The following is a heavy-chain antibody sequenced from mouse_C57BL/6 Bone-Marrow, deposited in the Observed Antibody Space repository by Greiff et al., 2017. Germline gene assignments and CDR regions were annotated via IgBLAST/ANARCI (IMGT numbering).Heavy chain of an antibody. CDR1: GYTFTDYN. Sequence: EVQLQQSGPELVKPGASVKMSCKASGYTFTDYNMHWVKQSHGKSLEWLGYINPNNGGTSYNQKFKGKATLTVNKSSSTAYMELRSLTAEDSAVYDCTRRYYGRRRGARDYRGQGTSVTVSS. CDR3: TRRYYGRRRGARDY. CDR2: INPNNGGT. V-gene: IGHV1-22*01. J-gene: IGHJ4*01. D-gene: IGHD1-1*02.